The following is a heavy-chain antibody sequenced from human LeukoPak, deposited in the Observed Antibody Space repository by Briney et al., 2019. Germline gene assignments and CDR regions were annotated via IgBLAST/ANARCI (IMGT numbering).Heavy chain of an antibody. CDR3: ARGVLLYTGYMDV. CDR2: IYTSGST. V-gene: IGHV4-61*02. D-gene: IGHD2-8*02. CDR1: GGSISSGSYY. Sequence: SETLSLTCTVSGGSISSGSYYWNWIRQPAGKGLEWIGRIYTSGSTNYNPSLNSRVTISYDTSKNQFALNLSSVTAADTAVYYCARGVLLYTGYMDVWGKGTTVTISS. J-gene: IGHJ6*03.